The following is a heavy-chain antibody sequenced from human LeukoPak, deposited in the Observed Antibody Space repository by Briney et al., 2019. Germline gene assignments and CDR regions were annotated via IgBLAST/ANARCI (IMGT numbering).Heavy chain of an antibody. CDR2: IIPIFGTA. CDR1: GGTFSSYA. V-gene: IGHV1-69*13. D-gene: IGHD2-2*01. J-gene: IGHJ6*04. Sequence: SVKVSCKASGGTFSSYAISWVRQAPGQGLEWMGGIIPIFGTANYAQKFQGRVTITADESTSTAYMELSGLRSEDTAVYYCATGYCSSTSCYADYYYGMDVWGKGTTVTVSS. CDR3: ATGYCSSTSCYADYYYGMDV.